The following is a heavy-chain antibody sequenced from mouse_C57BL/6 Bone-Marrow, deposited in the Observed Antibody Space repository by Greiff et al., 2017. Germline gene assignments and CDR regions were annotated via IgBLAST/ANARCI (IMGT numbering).Heavy chain of an antibody. D-gene: IGHD4-1*01. J-gene: IGHJ2*01. CDR2: INPNNGGT. CDR3: ARWGTGNFDY. Sequence: VQLQQPGPELVKPGASVKISCKASGYTFTDYYMNWVKQSHGKSLEWIGDINPNNGGTSYNQKFKGKATLTVDKSSSTAYMELRSLTSEDSAVYYCARWGTGNFDYWGQGTTLTVSS. V-gene: IGHV1-26*01. CDR1: GYTFTDYY.